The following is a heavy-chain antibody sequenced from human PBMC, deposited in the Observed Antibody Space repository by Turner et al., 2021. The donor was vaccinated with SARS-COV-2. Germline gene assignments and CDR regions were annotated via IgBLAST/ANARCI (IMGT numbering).Heavy chain of an antibody. CDR3: AIAPNYYYGMDV. V-gene: IGHV4-39*01. Sequence: QLQLQESGPGLVKPSETLSLTCTVSGGSISSSSYNWGWIRQPPGKGLAWIGSIYYSGSTYYNPSLKSRVTISVDTSKNQFSVKLSSVTAADTAVYYCAIAPNYYYGMDVWGQGTTVTVSS. CDR1: GGSISSSSYN. CDR2: IYYSGST. J-gene: IGHJ6*02.